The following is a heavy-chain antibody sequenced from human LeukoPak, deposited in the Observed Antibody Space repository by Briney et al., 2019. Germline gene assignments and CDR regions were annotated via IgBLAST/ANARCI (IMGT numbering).Heavy chain of an antibody. CDR3: ARVRDYYYDSSATDAFDI. J-gene: IGHJ3*02. Sequence: ASVKVSCKASGYTFTSYDINWVRQATGQGLEWMGWMNPNSGNTGYAQKFQGRVTITRNTSISTAYMELSSLRSEDTAVYYCARVRDYYYDSSATDAFDIWGQGTMVTVSS. CDR2: MNPNSGNT. V-gene: IGHV1-8*03. D-gene: IGHD3-22*01. CDR1: GYTFTSYD.